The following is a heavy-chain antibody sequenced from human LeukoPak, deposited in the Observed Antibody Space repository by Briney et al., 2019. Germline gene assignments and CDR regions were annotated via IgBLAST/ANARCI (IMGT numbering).Heavy chain of an antibody. J-gene: IGHJ3*02. V-gene: IGHV3-23*01. Sequence: TGGSLRLSCAASGFTFSSYGMSWVRQAPGKGLEWVSAISGSGGSTYYADSVKGRFTISRDNSKNTLYLQMNSLRAEDTAVYYCAKNGGVIVMPWVNAFDIWGQGTMVTVSS. D-gene: IGHD3-16*02. CDR1: GFTFSSYG. CDR2: ISGSGGST. CDR3: AKNGGVIVMPWVNAFDI.